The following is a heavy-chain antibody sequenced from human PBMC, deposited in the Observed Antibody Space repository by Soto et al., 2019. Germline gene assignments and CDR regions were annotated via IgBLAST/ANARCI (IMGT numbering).Heavy chain of an antibody. V-gene: IGHV1-69*01. J-gene: IGHJ6*02. D-gene: IGHD2-15*01. Sequence: QVPLVQSGAEVKKPGSSVKVSCKASGGTFSSYAISWVRQAPGQGLEWMGGIIPIFGTANYAQKFQGRVTITADESTSTAYMELSSLRSEDTAVYYCARADFVVVVAYYYYGMDVWGQGTTVTVSS. CDR3: ARADFVVVVAYYYYGMDV. CDR1: GGTFSSYA. CDR2: IIPIFGTA.